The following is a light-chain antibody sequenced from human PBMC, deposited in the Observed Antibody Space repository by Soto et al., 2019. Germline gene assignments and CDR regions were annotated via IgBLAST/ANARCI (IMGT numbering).Light chain of an antibody. CDR3: LNYNSDPRT. J-gene: IGKJ1*01. CDR1: QAISNY. CDR2: AVS. V-gene: IGKV1-27*01. Sequence: DIQMTQSPSSLSAFVGDRVTITCRTTQAISNYVAWFQQKPGQVPKLLIYAVSSLRSGVPSRFSGSGSGTDFTLTINTLQPEDVATYYCLNYNSDPRTFGQGTKVEL.